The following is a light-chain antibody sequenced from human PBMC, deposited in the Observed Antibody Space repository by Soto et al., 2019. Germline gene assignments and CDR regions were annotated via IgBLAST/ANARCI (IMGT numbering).Light chain of an antibody. Sequence: DIQMTQSPSSLSASVGDRVTITCRASQSISSYLSWYQQKPGKAPKLLINVASTLQSGVPSRFSGRGSGTDFTLAISSLQPEDFATYYCQQSYSTPQTFGGGTRVEIK. V-gene: IGKV1-39*01. J-gene: IGKJ4*01. CDR1: QSISSY. CDR2: VAS. CDR3: QQSYSTPQT.